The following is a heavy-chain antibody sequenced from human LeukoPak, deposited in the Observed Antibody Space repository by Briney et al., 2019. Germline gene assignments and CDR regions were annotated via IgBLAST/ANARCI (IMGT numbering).Heavy chain of an antibody. D-gene: IGHD6-19*01. CDR2: INHSGST. V-gene: IGHV4-34*01. J-gene: IGHJ6*02. CDR1: GGSFSGYY. CDR3: ARGSSGWPVYYYYGMDV. Sequence: SETLSLTCAVYGGSFSGYYWSWIRQPPGKGLEWIGEINHSGSTNYNPSLKSRVTISVDTSKNQFSLKLSSVTAADTAVYYCARGSSGWPVYYYYGMDVWGQGTTVTVSS.